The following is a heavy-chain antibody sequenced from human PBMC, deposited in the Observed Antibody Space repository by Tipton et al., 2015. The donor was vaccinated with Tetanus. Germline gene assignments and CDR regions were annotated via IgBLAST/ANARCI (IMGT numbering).Heavy chain of an antibody. V-gene: IGHV3-23*01. CDR3: ARGAFIPSRFNWFDP. CDR1: RLFVSSNF. J-gene: IGHJ5*02. Sequence: SLRLSCAASRLFVSSNFMSWVRQAPGAGLEWVSTLGGSGNTASYANPENGRLSISTNNSIDTLFLLMTSLRVEDTAVYYCARGAFIPSRFNWFDPWGQGTLVTVSS. D-gene: IGHD3-22*01. CDR2: LGGSGNTA.